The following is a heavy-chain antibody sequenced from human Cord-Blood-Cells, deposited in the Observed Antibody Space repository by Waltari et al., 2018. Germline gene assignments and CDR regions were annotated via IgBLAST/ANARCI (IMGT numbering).Heavy chain of an antibody. V-gene: IGHV1-2*02. CDR3: ARDEGIVGATDY. D-gene: IGHD1-26*01. CDR2: INPNSGGT. J-gene: IGHJ4*02. CDR1: GYTLSGSY. Sequence: VPPVQSGAQVNKPGGSMTGTCKAYGYTLSGSYMHLLRQAPGQGLEWMGWINPNSGGTNYAQKFKGRVTMTRDTSISTAYMELSRLRSDDTAVYYCARDEGIVGATDYWGQGTLVTVSS.